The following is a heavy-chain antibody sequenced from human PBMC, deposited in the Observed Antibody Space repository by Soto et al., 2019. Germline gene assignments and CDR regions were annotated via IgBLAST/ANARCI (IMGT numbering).Heavy chain of an antibody. V-gene: IGHV1-69*02. Sequence: ASVKVSCKASGGTFSSYTISWVRQAPGQGLEWMGRIIPILGIANYAQKFQGRVTITADKSTSTAYMELSSLRSEDTAVYYCARRYCSGGSCQRAEYFQHWGQGTLVTVSS. D-gene: IGHD2-15*01. J-gene: IGHJ1*01. CDR3: ARRYCSGGSCQRAEYFQH. CDR2: IIPILGIA. CDR1: GGTFSSYT.